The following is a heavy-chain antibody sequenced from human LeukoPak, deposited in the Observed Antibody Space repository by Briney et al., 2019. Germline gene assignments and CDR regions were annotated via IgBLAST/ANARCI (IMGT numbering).Heavy chain of an antibody. CDR2: IIPIFGTA. Sequence: ASVKVSCKASGGTFSSYAISWVRQAPGQGLEWMGGIIPIFGTANYAQKFQGRVTITADESTSTAYMELSSLRSEDTAVYYCARGSGSYYNVIVYYYYMDVWGKGTTVTVSS. V-gene: IGHV1-69*01. CDR1: GGTFSSYA. J-gene: IGHJ6*03. CDR3: ARGSGSYYNVIVYYYYMDV. D-gene: IGHD3-10*01.